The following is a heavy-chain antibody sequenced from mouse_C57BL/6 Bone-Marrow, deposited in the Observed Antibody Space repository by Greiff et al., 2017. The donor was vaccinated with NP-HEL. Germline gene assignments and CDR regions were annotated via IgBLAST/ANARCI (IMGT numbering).Heavy chain of an antibody. D-gene: IGHD2-4*01. CDR3: ARSGGLRRETNWYFDV. CDR1: GYTFTSYW. Sequence: QVQLQQPGAELVKPGASVKMSCKASGYTFTSYWITWVKQRPGQGLEWIGDIYPGSGSTNYNEKFKSKATLTVDTSSSTAYMQLSSLTSEDSAVYYCARSGGLRRETNWYFDVWGTGTTVTVSS. J-gene: IGHJ1*03. CDR2: IYPGSGST. V-gene: IGHV1-55*01.